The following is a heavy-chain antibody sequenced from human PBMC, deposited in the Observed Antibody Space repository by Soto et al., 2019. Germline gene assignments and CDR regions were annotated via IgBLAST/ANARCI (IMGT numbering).Heavy chain of an antibody. D-gene: IGHD3-10*01. Sequence: QPGGSLRLSCAASGFNFNTYAMSWVRQAPGKGLEWVSSINTKGGSTYYAASVRRRFSISRDNSKNTLYLQMDSLTAEDTAVYYCAKDNVGDIYYGSGNPFDHWGQGTLVTVSS. CDR1: GFNFNTYA. CDR3: AKDNVGDIYYGSGNPFDH. J-gene: IGHJ4*02. CDR2: INTKGGST. V-gene: IGHV3-23*01.